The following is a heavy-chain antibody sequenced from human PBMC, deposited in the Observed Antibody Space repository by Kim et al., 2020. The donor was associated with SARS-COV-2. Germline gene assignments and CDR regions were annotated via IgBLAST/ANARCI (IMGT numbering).Heavy chain of an antibody. Sequence: GRFTISRDNSKNTLYLQMNSLRAEDTAVYYCAKVWGYSSSWYGYVDYFDYWGQGTLVTVSS. V-gene: IGHV3-23*01. J-gene: IGHJ4*02. D-gene: IGHD6-13*01. CDR3: AKVWGYSSSWYGYVDYFDY.